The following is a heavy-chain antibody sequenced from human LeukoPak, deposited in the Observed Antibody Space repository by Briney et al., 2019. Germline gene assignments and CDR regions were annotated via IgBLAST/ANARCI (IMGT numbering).Heavy chain of an antibody. CDR3: ARGPARGIAVTRY. V-gene: IGHV4-34*01. CDR1: GGSFSGYY. D-gene: IGHD6-19*01. CDR2: INHSGST. Sequence: SETLSLTCAVYGGSFSGYYWSWIRQPPGKGLEWIGEINHSGSTNYNPSLKSRVTISVDTSKNQFSLKLSSVTAADTAVYYCARGPARGIAVTRYWGQGTLVTISS. J-gene: IGHJ4*02.